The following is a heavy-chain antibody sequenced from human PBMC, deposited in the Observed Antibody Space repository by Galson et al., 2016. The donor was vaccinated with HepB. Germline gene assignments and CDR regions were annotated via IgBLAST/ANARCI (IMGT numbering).Heavy chain of an antibody. D-gene: IGHD3-16*02. Sequence: SVKVSCKASGYTFTSYDISWVRQAAGQGLEWMGWMNPNTGDTGYAQKFQGRLIMTRNTSVSTAYMELSSLRSDDTAVYYCARGPTFRVTSGGVIAKYFYAMDVWGKGTTVTVSS. CDR2: MNPNTGDT. CDR1: GYTFTSYD. J-gene: IGHJ6*04. CDR3: ARGPTFRVTSGGVIAKYFYAMDV. V-gene: IGHV1-8*01.